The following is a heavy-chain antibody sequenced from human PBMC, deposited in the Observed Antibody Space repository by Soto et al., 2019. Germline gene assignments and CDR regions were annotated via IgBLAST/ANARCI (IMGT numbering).Heavy chain of an antibody. CDR3: AHRRGFGEFDP. CDR2: TYGDDSK. Sequence: QITLKESGPTLVKPTQTLTLTCTFSGFSFTTSGVGVGWIRQTPRQALEWLAITYGDDSKRYSPSLKSRLTITKEPSKNQVVLTMTNKDPVDTATYSCAHRRGFGEFDPWGQGTLVTVSS. J-gene: IGHJ5*02. V-gene: IGHV2-5*02. CDR1: GFSFTTSGVG. D-gene: IGHD3-10*01.